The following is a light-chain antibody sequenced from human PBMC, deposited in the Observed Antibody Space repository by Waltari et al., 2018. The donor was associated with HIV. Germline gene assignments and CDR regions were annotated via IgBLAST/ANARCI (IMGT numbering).Light chain of an antibody. CDR2: DTE. CDR3: LLSYSGVRV. Sequence: QAVVTQEPSLSVSPGGTVTVPCSSFTGIVSRTNYVHWIQLKPGQAPRTLIYDTEKRHPWTPGRFSGSLVGGRAALTLSGALTDDEADYYCLLSYSGVRVFGGGTKLTV. J-gene: IGLJ3*02. CDR1: TGIVSRTNY. V-gene: IGLV7-46*01.